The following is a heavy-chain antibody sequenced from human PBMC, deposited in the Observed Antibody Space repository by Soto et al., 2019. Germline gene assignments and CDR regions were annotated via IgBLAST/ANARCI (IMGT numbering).Heavy chain of an antibody. CDR1: GFTFGDYA. Sequence: GGSLRLSCTASGFTFGDYAMSWFRQAPGKGLEWVGFIRSKAYGGTTEYAASVKGRFTISRVDSKSIAYLQMNSLKTEDTAVYYCTRDGTGELLLGFDSYWGQGTLVTVSS. V-gene: IGHV3-49*03. CDR3: TRDGTGELLLGFDSY. J-gene: IGHJ4*02. CDR2: IRSKAYGGTT. D-gene: IGHD1-26*01.